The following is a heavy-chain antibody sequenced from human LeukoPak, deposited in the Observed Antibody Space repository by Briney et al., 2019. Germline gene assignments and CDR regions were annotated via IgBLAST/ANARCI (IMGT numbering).Heavy chain of an antibody. CDR1: RFTFSSYA. D-gene: IGHD3-22*01. CDR3: AKILNYFDSIYAFDM. V-gene: IGHV3-23*01. Sequence: GGSLRLSCAASRFTFSSYAMSWVRQALGKGLEWVSAISGRGGSTYYADSVKGRFTISRDNSKNTLYLQTNSLRAEDTAEYYCAKILNYFDSIYAFDMWGQGTMVTVSS. CDR2: ISGRGGST. J-gene: IGHJ3*02.